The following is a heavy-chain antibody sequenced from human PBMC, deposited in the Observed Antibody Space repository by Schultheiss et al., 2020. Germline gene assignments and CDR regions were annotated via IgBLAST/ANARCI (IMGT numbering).Heavy chain of an antibody. V-gene: IGHV3-21*01. CDR2: ISSSSSYI. D-gene: IGHD3-22*01. J-gene: IGHJ3*02. CDR1: GFTVSSNY. Sequence: GGSLRLSCVASGFTVSSNYMSWVRQAPGKGLEWVSSISSSSSYIYYADSVKGRFTISRDNAKNSLYLQMNSLRAEDTAVYYCARDHYYDSSDAFDIWGQGTMVTVSS. CDR3: ARDHYYDSSDAFDI.